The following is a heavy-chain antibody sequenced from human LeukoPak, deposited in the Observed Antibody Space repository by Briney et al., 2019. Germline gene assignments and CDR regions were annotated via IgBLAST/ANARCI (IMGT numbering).Heavy chain of an antibody. D-gene: IGHD2-2*01. Sequence: PGGSLRLSCAASGFTFSSYGMHWVRQAPGKGLEWVAFIRYDGSNKYYADSVKGRFTISRDNSKNTLYLQMNSLRAEDTAVYYCAKDRPIVVVPAAPLGDAFDIWGQGTMVTVSS. CDR3: AKDRPIVVVPAAPLGDAFDI. V-gene: IGHV3-30*02. J-gene: IGHJ3*02. CDR1: GFTFSSYG. CDR2: IRYDGSNK.